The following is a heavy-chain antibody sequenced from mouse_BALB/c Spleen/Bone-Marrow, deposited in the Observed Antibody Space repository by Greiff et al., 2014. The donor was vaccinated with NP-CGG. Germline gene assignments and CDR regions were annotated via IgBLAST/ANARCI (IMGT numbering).Heavy chain of an antibody. D-gene: IGHD3-3*01. Sequence: DVKLQESGPELVKPGTSVKMSCKASGYTFTDYYMMWVRQSHGKSLEWIGHINPNTDGTFYNQKFKGKATLTVDKSSSTAYMQPNNLTSEDSAVYYCARSRYFDNWGQGTTLTVSS. CDR2: INPNTDGT. J-gene: IGHJ2*01. V-gene: IGHV1-26*01. CDR1: GYTFTDYY. CDR3: ARSRYFDN.